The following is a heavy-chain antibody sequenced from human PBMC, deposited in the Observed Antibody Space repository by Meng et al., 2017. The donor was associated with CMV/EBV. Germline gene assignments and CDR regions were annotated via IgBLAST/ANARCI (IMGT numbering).Heavy chain of an antibody. J-gene: IGHJ4*02. CDR2: INSDESST. V-gene: IGHV3-74*01. D-gene: IGHD2-21*01. CDR3: ARGVPLLCGGNFE. CDR1: GFTFSSYW. Sequence: GESLKISCAASGFTFSSYWMHSVRQAPEKGLVWVPRINSDESSTSYADSVKGRFTISRDNAKNTLNLQMNSLRAEDTAVYYCARGVPLLCGGNFEWGQGTLVTVSS.